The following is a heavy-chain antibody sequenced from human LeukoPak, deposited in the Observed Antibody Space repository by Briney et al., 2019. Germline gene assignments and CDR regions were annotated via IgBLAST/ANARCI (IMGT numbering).Heavy chain of an antibody. D-gene: IGHD2-2*01. V-gene: IGHV3-30*02. CDR3: AKPGVPAARFDS. CDR1: GFTFSSSG. Sequence: PGGSLRLSCAASGFTFSSSGMHWVRQTPGKGLEWAAFIRSDGSAKYYADSVKGRFTISRANSRNTLYLQMNSLRPEDSAVYFCAKPGVPAARFDSWGQGTLVTVSS. CDR2: IRSDGSAK. J-gene: IGHJ4*02.